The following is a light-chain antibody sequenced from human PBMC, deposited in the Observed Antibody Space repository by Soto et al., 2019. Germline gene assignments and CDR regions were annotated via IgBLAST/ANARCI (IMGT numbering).Light chain of an antibody. CDR2: DAS. J-gene: IGKJ1*01. CDR3: QQRDNWPWT. CDR1: QSIRSN. V-gene: IGKV3-11*01. Sequence: EIVLTQSPATLPLSPGERATLSCRASQSIRSNLAWYQHKPGQAPRLLIYDASNRATGIPGRFSGSGSGTDFTLTISNLEPEDFAVYYCQQRDNWPWTFGQGAKVEIK.